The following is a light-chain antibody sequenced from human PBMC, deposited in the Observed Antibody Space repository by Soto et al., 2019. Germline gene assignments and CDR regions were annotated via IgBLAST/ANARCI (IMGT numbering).Light chain of an antibody. Sequence: EIVMTQSPATLSVSPGERATLSCRASQSVSSNLAWYQQKPGQAPRLLIYGASTRATGFPARFSGSGSGTEFTLTISSLQSEDFAVYYCQQYNNWPITFGQGTKVDI. CDR3: QQYNNWPIT. J-gene: IGKJ1*01. CDR1: QSVSSN. V-gene: IGKV3-15*01. CDR2: GAS.